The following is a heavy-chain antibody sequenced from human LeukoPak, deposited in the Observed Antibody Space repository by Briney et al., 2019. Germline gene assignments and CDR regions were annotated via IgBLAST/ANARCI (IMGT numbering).Heavy chain of an antibody. CDR2: ISAYNGNT. J-gene: IGHJ4*02. Sequence: GASVEVSCKASGYTFTSYGISWVRQAPGQGLEWMGWISAYNGNTNYAQKLQGRVTMTTDTSTSTAYMELRSLRSDDTAVYYCARVVLYCSGGSCYLFDYWGQGTLVTVSS. CDR1: GYTFTSYG. D-gene: IGHD2-15*01. CDR3: ARVVLYCSGGSCYLFDY. V-gene: IGHV1-18*01.